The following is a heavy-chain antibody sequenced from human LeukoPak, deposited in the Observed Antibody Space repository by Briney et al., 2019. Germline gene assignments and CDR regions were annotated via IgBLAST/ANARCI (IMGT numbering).Heavy chain of an antibody. J-gene: IGHJ4*02. D-gene: IGHD3-3*01. CDR2: ISYDGRQK. CDR3: ARVFLERLTSGYFDN. Sequence: GGSLRLSCTTSGFNFRAYWMAWVRQAPGKGLEWVAVISYDGRQKYYGDSVKGRFTISRDNPKNTLYLQMNSLRDDDTAVYYCARVFLERLTSGYFDNWGQGTLVTVSP. V-gene: IGHV3-30*19. CDR1: GFNFRAYW.